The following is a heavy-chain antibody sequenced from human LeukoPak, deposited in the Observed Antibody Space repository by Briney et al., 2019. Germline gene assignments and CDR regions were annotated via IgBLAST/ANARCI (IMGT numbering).Heavy chain of an antibody. D-gene: IGHD2-21*01. J-gene: IGHJ3*01. Sequence: SETLSLTCTVSGDSIRSNNYYWHWIRQPPGKGLEWIANIFHSGSSFYSPSLKSRVNISIDTPKNQFSLKLISVTAADAAVYYCARQSRHIFAFDLWGQGTMVAVSS. CDR2: IFHSGSS. V-gene: IGHV4-39*01. CDR3: ARQSRHIFAFDL. CDR1: GDSIRSNNYY.